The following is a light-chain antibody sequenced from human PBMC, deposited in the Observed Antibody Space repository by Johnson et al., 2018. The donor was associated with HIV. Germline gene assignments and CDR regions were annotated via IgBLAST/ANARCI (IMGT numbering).Light chain of an antibody. Sequence: QSVLTQPPSVSAAPGQKVTISCSVSSSNIGNNYVSWYQQLPGTAPKLLIYDNNKRPSGIPDRFSGSKSGPSATLAITGLQTGDEADYYCGTWDPSLSAGEVFGTGTKVTVL. CDR3: GTWDPSLSAGEV. J-gene: IGLJ1*01. CDR1: SSNIGNNY. V-gene: IGLV1-51*01. CDR2: DNN.